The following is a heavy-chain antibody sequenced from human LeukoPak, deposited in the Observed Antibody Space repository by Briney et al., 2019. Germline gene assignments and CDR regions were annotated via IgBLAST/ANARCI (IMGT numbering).Heavy chain of an antibody. CDR3: ARQLGYCSSTSCYADKVDY. V-gene: IGHV4-39*01. J-gene: IGHJ4*02. Sequence: SETLSLACTVSGGSISSSSYYWGWIRQPPGQGLEWIGSIYYSGSTYYNPSLKSRVTISVDTSKNQFSLKLSSVTAADTAVYYCARQLGYCSSTSCYADKVDYWGQGTLVTVSS. CDR1: GGSISSSSYY. D-gene: IGHD2-2*01. CDR2: IYYSGST.